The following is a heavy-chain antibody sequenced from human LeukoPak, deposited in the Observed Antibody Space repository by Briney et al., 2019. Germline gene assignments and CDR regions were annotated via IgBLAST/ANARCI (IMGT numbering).Heavy chain of an antibody. CDR3: AREGMYSSSWFDY. Sequence: PSQTLSLTCTVSGGSISSGGYYWSWIRQPPGKGLEWIGYIYHSGSTYYNPPLKSRVTISVDRSKNQFSLKLSSVTAADTAVYYCAREGMYSSSWFDYWGQGTLVTVSS. D-gene: IGHD6-13*01. CDR1: GGSISSGGYY. V-gene: IGHV4-30-2*01. CDR2: IYHSGST. J-gene: IGHJ4*02.